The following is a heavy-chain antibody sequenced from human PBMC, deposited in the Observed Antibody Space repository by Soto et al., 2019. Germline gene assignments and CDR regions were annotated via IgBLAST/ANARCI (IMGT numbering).Heavy chain of an antibody. Sequence: PSETLSLTCTVSGGSISSYYWSWIRQPPGKGLEWIGYIYYSGSTNYNPSLKSRVTISVDTSKNQFSLKLSSVTAADTAAYYCAADQISQDAFDIWGQGTMVTVSS. CDR1: GGSISSYY. J-gene: IGHJ3*02. CDR2: IYYSGST. CDR3: AADQISQDAFDI. V-gene: IGHV4-59*01.